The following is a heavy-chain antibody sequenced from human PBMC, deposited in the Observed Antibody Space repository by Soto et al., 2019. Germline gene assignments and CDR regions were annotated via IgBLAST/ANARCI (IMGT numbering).Heavy chain of an antibody. J-gene: IGHJ6*02. Sequence: QITLKESGPTLVKLTQTLTLTCTVSGFSLSTRGMGVGWIRQPPGKALEWLALIYWDDDKRYSPSLKSRLTLTKDTSKNQVVLTMTNVDPVDTGTYYCARDSSGYYGMDVWGQGTTVTVSS. V-gene: IGHV2-5*02. CDR2: IYWDDDK. CDR1: GFSLSTRGMG. D-gene: IGHD6-6*01. CDR3: ARDSSGYYGMDV.